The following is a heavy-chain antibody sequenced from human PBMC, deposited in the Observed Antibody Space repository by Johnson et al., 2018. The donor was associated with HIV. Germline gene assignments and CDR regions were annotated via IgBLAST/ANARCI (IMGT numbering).Heavy chain of an antibody. CDR1: GFTFSSYA. CDR3: AKDVEHHEWPGAFDI. V-gene: IGHV3-30*04. CDR2: ISYDGSNQ. Sequence: QVQLVESVGGVVQPGRSLRLSCAASGFTFSSYAMHWVRQAPGKGLEWMAVISYDGSNQYYADSVKGRFTISRDNSKNTLYLQMNSLRAEDTAVYYCAKDVEHHEWPGAFDIWGQGTMVTVSS. D-gene: IGHD1-26*01. J-gene: IGHJ3*02.